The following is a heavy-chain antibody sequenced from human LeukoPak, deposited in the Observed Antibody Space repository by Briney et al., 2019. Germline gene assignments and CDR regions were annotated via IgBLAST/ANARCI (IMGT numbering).Heavy chain of an antibody. D-gene: IGHD6-13*01. CDR1: GGSISSYY. CDR3: ARMVRQQLFN. Sequence: SETLSLTCTVSGGSISSYYWSWIRQPPGKGLEWNGYIYYSGSTNYNPSLKSRVTISVDTSKHQSSLKLSSVTAADTAVYYCARMVRQQLFNWGQGTLVTVSS. V-gene: IGHV4-59*08. CDR2: IYYSGST. J-gene: IGHJ4*02.